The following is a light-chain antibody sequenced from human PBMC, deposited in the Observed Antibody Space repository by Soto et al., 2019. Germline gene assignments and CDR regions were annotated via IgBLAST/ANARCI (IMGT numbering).Light chain of an antibody. V-gene: IGLV2-14*01. CDR2: EVS. CDR3: SSYASSTTLDVL. CDR1: SSDVGTYNY. J-gene: IGLJ2*01. Sequence: QSVLTQPASVSGSPGQSITISCTGTSSDVGTYNYVSWYQHRPGTAPKLMIYEVSNRPSGVSNRFSGSKSGNTASLTISGLQADDEADYYCSSYASSTTLDVLFGGGNKLTVL.